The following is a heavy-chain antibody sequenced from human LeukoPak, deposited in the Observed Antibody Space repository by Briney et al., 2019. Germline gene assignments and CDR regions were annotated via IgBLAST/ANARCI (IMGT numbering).Heavy chain of an antibody. J-gene: IGHJ5*02. CDR1: GVSFSGSY. D-gene: IGHD2-2*02. CDR2: INHSGST. Sequence: SETLSLTCAVYGVSFSGSYWSWIRQPPGKGLEWIGEINHSGSTNYNPSLKSRVTISVDTSKNQFSLKLSSVTAADTAVYYCAREYRLPNLTYNWFDPWGQGTLVTVSS. V-gene: IGHV4-34*01. CDR3: AREYRLPNLTYNWFDP.